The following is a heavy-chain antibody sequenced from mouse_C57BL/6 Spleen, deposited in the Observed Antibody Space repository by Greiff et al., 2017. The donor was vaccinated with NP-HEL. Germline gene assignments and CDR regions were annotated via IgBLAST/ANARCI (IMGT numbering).Heavy chain of an antibody. CDR3: ARNPLFITTVVWYVDV. D-gene: IGHD1-1*01. CDR2: IWSGGST. V-gene: IGHV2-2*01. CDR1: GFSLTSYG. J-gene: IGHJ1*03. Sequence: VQLQESGPGLVQPSQSLSITCTVSGFSLTSYGVHWVRQSPGKGLEWLGVIWSGGSTDYNAAFISRLSISKDNSKSQVFFKMNMLQADYTSIYYCARNPLFITTVVWYVDVWGTGTTVTVSS.